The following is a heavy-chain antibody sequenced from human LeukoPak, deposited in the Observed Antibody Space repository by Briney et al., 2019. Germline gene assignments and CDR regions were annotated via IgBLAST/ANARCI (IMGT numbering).Heavy chain of an antibody. CDR1: GFTFSSYW. J-gene: IGHJ4*02. V-gene: IGHV3-74*01. D-gene: IGHD3-9*01. CDR3: ARGFTQLRYFEKPDY. CDR2: INSDGSST. Sequence: GGSLRLSCAASGFTFSSYWMHWVRQAPGKGLVWVSRINSDGSSTTYADSVKGRFTISRDNAKNTLYLQMNSLRAEDTAVYYCARGFTQLRYFEKPDYWGQGTLVTVSS.